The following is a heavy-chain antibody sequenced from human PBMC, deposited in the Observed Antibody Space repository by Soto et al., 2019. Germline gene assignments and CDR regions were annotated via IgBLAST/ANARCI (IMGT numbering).Heavy chain of an antibody. CDR3: AKEGPITNWYFDY. V-gene: IGHV3-30*18. J-gene: IGHJ4*02. D-gene: IGHD1-1*01. Sequence: QVQLVESEGGVVQPGRSLRLSCVASGFTFSNYGMHWVRQAPGKGLEWVTVISYDGNVAYYADSVMGRFTSSRDNSKNTMYLQMNSLRTEDTAVYYCAKEGPITNWYFDYWGQGTLVTVSS. CDR2: ISYDGNVA. CDR1: GFTFSNYG.